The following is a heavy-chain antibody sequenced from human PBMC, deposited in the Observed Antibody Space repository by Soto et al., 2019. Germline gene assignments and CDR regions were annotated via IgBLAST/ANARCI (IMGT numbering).Heavy chain of an antibody. J-gene: IGHJ4*02. CDR2: ISAYNGNT. Sequence: QVQLVQSGAEVKKPGASVKVSCKASGYTFTNYHISWVRQAPGQGLECMGWISAYNGNTNYAQKLQGRVTMTTDTXTXXAXXXXXXXXXXDTAXYYCARDGPPSDYWGQGTLVTVSS. CDR3: ARDGPPSDY. V-gene: IGHV1-18*01. CDR1: GYTFTNYH.